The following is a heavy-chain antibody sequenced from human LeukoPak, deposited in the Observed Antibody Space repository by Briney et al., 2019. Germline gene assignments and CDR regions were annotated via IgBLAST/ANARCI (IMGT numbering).Heavy chain of an antibody. D-gene: IGHD5-18*01. CDR3: ARDIQLYDDI. V-gene: IGHV4-39*07. J-gene: IGHJ3*02. Sequence: PSETLSLTCTVSGGSISSSSYIWDWIRQPPGKGLEWIGRISYSGSTYYNPSLKSRVTISVDTSKNQFSLKLSSVTAADTAVYYCARDIQLYDDIWGQGTMVTVSS. CDR2: ISYSGST. CDR1: GGSISSSSYI.